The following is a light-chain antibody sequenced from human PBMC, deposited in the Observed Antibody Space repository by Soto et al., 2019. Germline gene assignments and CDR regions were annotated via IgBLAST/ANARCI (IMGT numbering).Light chain of an antibody. CDR2: GAS. Sequence: SVFTQKPSTLSFSPRERATPSCRASQSVSSSYLAWYQQKPGQAPRLLIYGASSRATGIPDRFSGSGSGTDFALTISRLEPEDFAVYFCQQYGTSPKTFGQGTKVDIK. CDR1: QSVSSSY. V-gene: IGKV3-20*01. CDR3: QQYGTSPKT. J-gene: IGKJ1*01.